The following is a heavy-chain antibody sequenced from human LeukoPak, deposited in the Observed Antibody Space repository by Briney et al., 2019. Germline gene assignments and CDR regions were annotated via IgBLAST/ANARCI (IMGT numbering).Heavy chain of an antibody. CDR3: ASRDTATGLD. D-gene: IGHD5-18*01. Sequence: ASETLSLTCTVSGGSISSYYWSWIRQPPGKGLEWIGEINHSGSTNYNPSLKSRVTISVDTSKNQFSLKLSSVTAADTAVYYCASRDTATGLDWGQGTLVTVSS. J-gene: IGHJ4*02. V-gene: IGHV4-34*01. CDR1: GGSISSYY. CDR2: INHSGST.